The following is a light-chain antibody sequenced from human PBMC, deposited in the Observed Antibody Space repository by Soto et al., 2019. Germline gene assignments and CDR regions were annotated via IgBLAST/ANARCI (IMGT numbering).Light chain of an antibody. Sequence: QSALTQPASVSGSPGQSITISCTGTSGDIGSYNRVSWYQQHPGKAPKLIIYEVTDRPSGVSNRFSGAKSGNTGSLTSSGLQADDEAEYYCSSYTNINTRACVFGTGTKLTVL. CDR1: SGDIGSYNR. J-gene: IGLJ1*01. CDR2: EVT. CDR3: SSYTNINTRACV. V-gene: IGLV2-14*01.